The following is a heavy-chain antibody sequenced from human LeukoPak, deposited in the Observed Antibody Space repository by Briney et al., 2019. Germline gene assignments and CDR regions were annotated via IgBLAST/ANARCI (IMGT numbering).Heavy chain of an antibody. D-gene: IGHD5-12*01. CDR3: ATGGSRSGYSVY. J-gene: IGHJ4*02. Sequence: GGSLRLSCAASGFTFDDYAMHWVRQAPGKGLEWVSGISWNSGSIGYADSVKGRFTISRDNAKNSLYLQMNSLRADDTALYYCATGGSRSGYSVYWGQGTLVTVSS. V-gene: IGHV3-9*01. CDR2: ISWNSGSI. CDR1: GFTFDDYA.